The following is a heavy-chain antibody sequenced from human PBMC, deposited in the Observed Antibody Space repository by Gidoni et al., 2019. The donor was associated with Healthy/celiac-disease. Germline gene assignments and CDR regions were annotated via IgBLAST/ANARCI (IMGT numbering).Heavy chain of an antibody. CDR1: GGSISSGSYY. CDR2: IYTSGST. D-gene: IGHD6-13*01. Sequence: QVQLQESGPGLVKPSQTLSLACTVSGGSISSGSYYWSWIRQPAGKGLEWIGRIYTSGSTNYNPSLKSRVTISVDTSKNQFSLKLSSVTAADTAVYYCARAGWQQLSYNWFDPWGQGTLVTVSS. V-gene: IGHV4-61*02. J-gene: IGHJ5*02. CDR3: ARAGWQQLSYNWFDP.